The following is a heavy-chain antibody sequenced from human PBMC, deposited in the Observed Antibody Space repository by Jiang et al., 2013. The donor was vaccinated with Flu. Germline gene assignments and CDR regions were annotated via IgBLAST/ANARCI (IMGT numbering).Heavy chain of an antibody. J-gene: IGHJ4*02. CDR3: AKALDSGTYASHY. CDR2: ISGSGGST. CDR1: GFSFRSYA. Sequence: LESGEAWYSLGVLRLSCAASGFSFRSYAMSWVRQAPGKGLEWVSGISGSGGSTYYADSVKGRFTISRDNSKNTLYVQMNSLRAEDTAVYYCAKALDSGTYASHYWGQGTLVAVSS. D-gene: IGHD1-26*01. V-gene: IGHV3-23*01.